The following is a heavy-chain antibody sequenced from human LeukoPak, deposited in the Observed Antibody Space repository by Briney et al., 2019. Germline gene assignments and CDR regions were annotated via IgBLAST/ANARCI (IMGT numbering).Heavy chain of an antibody. CDR1: GGSISSSNW. V-gene: IGHV4-4*02. Sequence: SETLFLTCAVSGGSISSSNWWSWVRQPPGKGLEWIGEIYHSGSTNYNPSLKSRVTISVDKSKNQFSLKLSSVTAADTAVYYCARRRFPIVGATYYFDYWGQGTLVTVSS. CDR2: IYHSGST. J-gene: IGHJ4*02. D-gene: IGHD1-26*01. CDR3: ARRRFPIVGATYYFDY.